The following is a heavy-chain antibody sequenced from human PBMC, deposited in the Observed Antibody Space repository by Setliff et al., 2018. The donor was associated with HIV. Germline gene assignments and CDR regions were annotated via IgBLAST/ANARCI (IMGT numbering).Heavy chain of an antibody. J-gene: IGHJ4*02. CDR3: ARGGAFWSGYYGFDY. CDR2: IYYSGTT. Sequence: ETLSLTCTVSGGSISSSPYYWGWIRQPPGKGLEWIGSIYYSGTTYYNPSLKSRVTISVDKSKNQFSLNLTSVTAADTAVYYCARGGAFWSGYYGFDYWGQGTLVTVSS. D-gene: IGHD3-3*01. CDR1: GGSISSSPYY. V-gene: IGHV4-39*07.